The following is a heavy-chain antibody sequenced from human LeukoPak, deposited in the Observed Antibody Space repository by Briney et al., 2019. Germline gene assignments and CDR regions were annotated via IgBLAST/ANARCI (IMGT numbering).Heavy chain of an antibody. V-gene: IGHV4-34*01. CDR2: INHSGST. Sequence: PSETLSLTCAVYGGSFSGYYCSWIRQPPGNGLEWIGEINHSGSTNYNPSLKSRVTISVDTSKSPFSLKLSSVTAADTAVYYCARPPSGWPYYFDYWGQGTLVTVSS. CDR1: GGSFSGYY. D-gene: IGHD6-19*01. J-gene: IGHJ4*02. CDR3: ARPPSGWPYYFDY.